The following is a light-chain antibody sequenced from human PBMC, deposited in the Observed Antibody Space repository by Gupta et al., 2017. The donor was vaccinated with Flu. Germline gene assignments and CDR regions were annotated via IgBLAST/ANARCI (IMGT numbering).Light chain of an antibody. CDR3: HQYEMSPYT. J-gene: IGKJ1*01. V-gene: IGKV3-20*01. CDR2: AAS. CDR1: QSVHK. Sequence: SPGTLSWSPGERATLFCRANQSVHKLAWYQRKHGQAPRLVMYAASTRATGIPDRFSGSGSETDFTLIINRLEPEDFAVYYCHQYEMSPYTFGQGTRVEIE.